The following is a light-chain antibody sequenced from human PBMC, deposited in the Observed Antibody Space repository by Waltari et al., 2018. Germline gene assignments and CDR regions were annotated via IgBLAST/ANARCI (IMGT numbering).Light chain of an antibody. J-gene: IGKJ4*01. CDR1: QGISSY. CDR2: KAS. V-gene: IGKV1-9*01. Sequence: DIQMTQSPSSLSASVGDRVTITCRASQGISSYLAWYQQKPGKAPKLLIYKASTLQSGVPSRFSGSGSRTDFTLTISSLQPEDFATYYCQQHNSNPPTFGGGTKVEIK. CDR3: QQHNSNPPT.